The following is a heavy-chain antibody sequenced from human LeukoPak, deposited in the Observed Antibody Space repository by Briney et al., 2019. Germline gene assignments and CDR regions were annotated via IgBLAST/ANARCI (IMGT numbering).Heavy chain of an antibody. Sequence: KPSETLSLTCTVSGASVSSSSHYWGWIRQPPGKGLEWIRSIYYSGSTYYNPSLKSRVTISVDTSKNQLSLKLSSVTAADTAVYYCASSRIDDCHFDYWGQGTLVTVSS. CDR3: ASSRIDDCHFDY. CDR2: IYYSGST. V-gene: IGHV4-39*01. J-gene: IGHJ4*02. D-gene: IGHD2-21*02. CDR1: GASVSSSSHY.